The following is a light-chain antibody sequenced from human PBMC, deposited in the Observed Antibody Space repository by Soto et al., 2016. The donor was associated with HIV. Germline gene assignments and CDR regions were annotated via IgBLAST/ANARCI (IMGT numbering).Light chain of an antibody. CDR1: DIGTKS. V-gene: IGLV3-21*03. Sequence: SYELIQPPSVSVAPRKTARITCGGNDIGTKSVHWFQQKPGQAPVLVVYDDSDRPSGIPERFSGSNSGNTATLTISRVEAGDEADYYCQLWDTRSDHPVVFGGGTKLTVL. CDR2: DDS. J-gene: IGLJ2*01. CDR3: QLWDTRSDHPVV.